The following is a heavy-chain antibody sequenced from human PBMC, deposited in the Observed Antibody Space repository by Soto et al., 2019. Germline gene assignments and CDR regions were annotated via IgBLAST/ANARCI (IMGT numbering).Heavy chain of an antibody. J-gene: IGHJ6*02. V-gene: IGHV3-30*03. Sequence: QVQLVESGGGAVQPGRSLRLCCVASGFTLSAYGMHWVRQAPGKGLEGVAVSSYDWTEKYYADSVKGRFTIAGDHSNTTLLLQLNSMRLEATAVFYCAREYYGDLALGPAAPPRYGLDVWGQGTTVIVSS. CDR2: SSYDWTEK. CDR3: AREYYGDLALGPAAPPRYGLDV. CDR1: GFTLSAYG. D-gene: IGHD2-2*01.